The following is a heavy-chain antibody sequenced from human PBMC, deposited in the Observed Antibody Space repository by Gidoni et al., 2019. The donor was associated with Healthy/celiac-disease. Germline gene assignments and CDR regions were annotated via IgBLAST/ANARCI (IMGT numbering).Heavy chain of an antibody. J-gene: IGHJ4*02. D-gene: IGHD3-10*01. V-gene: IGHV5-51*03. CDR1: GYSFTIYW. CDR3: ARRGEMQGFDY. CDR2: IYPGDSDT. Sequence: EVQLVQSGAEVRKPGESLTISCTVSGYSFTIYWIGWVRQMPGKGLEWMGIIYPGDSDTRYSPSFQGQVTISADKSISTAYLQWSSLQASDTAMYYCARRGEMQGFDYWGQGTLVTVSS.